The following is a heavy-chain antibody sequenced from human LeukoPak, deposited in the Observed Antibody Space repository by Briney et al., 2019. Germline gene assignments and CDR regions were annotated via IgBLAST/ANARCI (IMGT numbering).Heavy chain of an antibody. D-gene: IGHD4-23*01. CDR1: GYRFNVYD. Sequence: PGASVKVSCKTSGYRFNVYDILWVRQAPGHGLDYVGRISTYTGRANYAQKFQGRVSMITDTSTSTAYLELTNLTSSDTGLYYCARADGTNSGTNAFDVWGLGTMVTVAS. CDR3: ARADGTNSGTNAFDV. V-gene: IGHV1-18*01. J-gene: IGHJ3*01. CDR2: ISTYTGRA.